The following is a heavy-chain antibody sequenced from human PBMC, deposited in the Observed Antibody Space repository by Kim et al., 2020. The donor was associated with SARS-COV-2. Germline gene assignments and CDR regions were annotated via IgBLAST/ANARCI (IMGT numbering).Heavy chain of an antibody. D-gene: IGHD3-22*01. V-gene: IGHV3-33*08. CDR2: IWYGGSNK. CDR1: GFTFSSYG. CDR3: GRGSNHYDDSSDYYFG. Sequence: GGSLRLSCAASGFTFSSYGMHWVRQAPGKGLEWVAVIWYGGSNKYYAASVKGRFTISRDNSKNTLYLQMNSLRAEDTAVYYCGRGSNHYDDSSDYYFGWGQGTLVTVSS. J-gene: IGHJ4*02.